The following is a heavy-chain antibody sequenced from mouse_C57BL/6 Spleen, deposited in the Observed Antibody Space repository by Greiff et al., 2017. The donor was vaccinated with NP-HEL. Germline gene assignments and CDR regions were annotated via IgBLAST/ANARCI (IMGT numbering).Heavy chain of an antibody. CDR2: IDPSDSET. D-gene: IGHD2-3*01. Sequence: QVQLQQPGAELVRPGSSVKLSCKASGYTFTSYWMHWVKQRPIQGLEWIGNIDPSDSETHYNQKFTDKATLTVDKSSSTAYMQLSSLTSEDSAVDYCARGDGYYWYFDVWGTGTTVTVSS. CDR1: GYTFTSYW. V-gene: IGHV1-52*01. CDR3: ARGDGYYWYFDV. J-gene: IGHJ1*03.